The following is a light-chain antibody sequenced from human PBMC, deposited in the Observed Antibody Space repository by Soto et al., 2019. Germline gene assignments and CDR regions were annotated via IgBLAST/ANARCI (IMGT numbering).Light chain of an antibody. Sequence: SPATLSVSPGERATLSCRASQSVNQKLGWYQRKPGQAPRLLIYVASYRATGIPARFSGSGSGTEYTLTISNLQAEDFAAYYCQQFNNWPHTFGQGTRLEIK. CDR3: QQFNNWPHT. CDR1: QSVNQK. V-gene: IGKV3-15*01. CDR2: VAS. J-gene: IGKJ2*01.